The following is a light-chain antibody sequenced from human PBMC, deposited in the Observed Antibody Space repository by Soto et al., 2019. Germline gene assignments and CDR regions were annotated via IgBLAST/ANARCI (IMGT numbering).Light chain of an antibody. CDR2: AAS. CDR1: HSISTY. CDR3: HQGYSLHTT. V-gene: IGKV1-39*01. J-gene: IGKJ1*01. Sequence: DIRIYQSPASLSVSVGDRVTITCRTSHSISTYLNWYQQKPGKPPKVLIYAASSLQSGVPSRFSGSGSGTDFTLTISSMQFADFAPYYCHQGYSLHTTFGQRSQV.